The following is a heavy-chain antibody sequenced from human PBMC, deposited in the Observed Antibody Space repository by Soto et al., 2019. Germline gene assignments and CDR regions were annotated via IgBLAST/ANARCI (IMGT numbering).Heavy chain of an antibody. Sequence: EVQLVESGGGLVQPGGSLRLSCAASGFPFSSYWMHWVRQAPGKGLVWVSRINSDGSSTSYADSVKGRFTISRDNAKNTLYLQMNSLRAEDTAVYYCAREGGWLRYYFDYWGQGTLVTVSS. V-gene: IGHV3-74*01. J-gene: IGHJ4*02. CDR2: INSDGSST. D-gene: IGHD3-22*01. CDR3: AREGGWLRYYFDY. CDR1: GFPFSSYW.